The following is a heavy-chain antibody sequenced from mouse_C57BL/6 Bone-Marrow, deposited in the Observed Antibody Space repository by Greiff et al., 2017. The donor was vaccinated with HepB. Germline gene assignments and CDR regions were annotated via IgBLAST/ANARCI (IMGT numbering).Heavy chain of an antibody. J-gene: IGHJ3*01. CDR2: IYPRSGNT. D-gene: IGHD2-4*01. CDR3: ARARDYDVGDY. Sequence: QVQLKESGAELARPGASVKLSCKASGYTFTSYGISWVKQRTGQGLEWIGEIYPRSGNTYYNEKFKGKATLTADKSSSTAYMELRSLTSEDSAVYFCARARDYDVGDYWGQGTLVTVSA. V-gene: IGHV1-81*01. CDR1: GYTFTSYG.